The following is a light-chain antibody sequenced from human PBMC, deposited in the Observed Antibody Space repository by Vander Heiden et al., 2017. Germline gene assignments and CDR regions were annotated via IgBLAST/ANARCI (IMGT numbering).Light chain of an antibody. Sequence: QSVLPQPPSASGTPGQRVTIPCSGSSPNIGSNTVNWYQQLPGTAPKLLIYSNHRRTSGVPDRFSGFKSGTSASLAISGLQSEDEADYYCAAWDNSLNGWVLGGGTKLTVL. J-gene: IGLJ3*02. CDR1: SPNIGSNT. CDR2: SNH. CDR3: AAWDNSLNGWV. V-gene: IGLV1-44*01.